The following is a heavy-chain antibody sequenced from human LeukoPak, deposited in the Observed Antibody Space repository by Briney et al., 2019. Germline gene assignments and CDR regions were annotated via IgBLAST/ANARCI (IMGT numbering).Heavy chain of an antibody. J-gene: IGHJ4*02. D-gene: IGHD1-26*01. CDR2: IYHSGST. V-gene: IGHV4-38-2*02. Sequence: SETLSLTCTVSGYSISSGYYWGWIRQPPGKGLEWIGSIYHSGSTYYNPSLKSRVTISVDTSKNQFSLKLSSVTAADTAVYYCARELERELLGDGYYFDYWGQGTLVTVSS. CDR3: ARELERELLGDGYYFDY. CDR1: GYSISSGYY.